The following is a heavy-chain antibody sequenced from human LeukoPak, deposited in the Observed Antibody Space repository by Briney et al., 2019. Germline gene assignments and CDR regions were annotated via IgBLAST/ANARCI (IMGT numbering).Heavy chain of an antibody. CDR3: AKDRGYYGMDV. J-gene: IGHJ6*02. V-gene: IGHV3-30*18. CDR1: GFTFSSYG. CDR2: ISYDGSNK. Sequence: PGRSLRLSCAASGFTFSSYGRHWVRQAPGKGLEWVAVISYDGSNKYYADSVKGRFTISRDNSKNTLYLQMNSLRAEDTAVYYCAKDRGYYGMDVWGQGTTVTVSS.